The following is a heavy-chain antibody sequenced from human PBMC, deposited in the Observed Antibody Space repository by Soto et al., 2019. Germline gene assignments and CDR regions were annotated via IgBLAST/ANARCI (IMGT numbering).Heavy chain of an antibody. CDR2: IHISGGI. CDR3: ARIGTILDIVTNNWFDR. J-gene: IGHJ5*02. CDR1: GVSISNNDYY. D-gene: IGHD3-3*01. Sequence: QVQLQESGPGLVKPSQTLSLTCTVSGVSISNNDYYWSWIRQPPGKGLEWIAYIHISGGIYYNPSLRSRVITSVDTSKNQFSLDLSSMTAADTAIYYCARIGTILDIVTNNWFDRWGQGTLVSVSS. V-gene: IGHV4-30-4*01.